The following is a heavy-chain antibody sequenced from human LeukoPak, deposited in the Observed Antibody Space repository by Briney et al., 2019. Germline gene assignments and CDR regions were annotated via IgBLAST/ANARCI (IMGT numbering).Heavy chain of an antibody. CDR1: GFPFVKSW. CDR3: ARGMDYYDSSGYSPTGHNWFDP. V-gene: IGHV3-74*01. J-gene: IGHJ5*02. D-gene: IGHD3-22*01. Sequence: PGGSLRLSCAASGFPFVKSWMHWVRQGPEKGLVWVSRINSDGSITNHADSVKGRFTISRDNSKNTLYLQMNSLRAEDTAVYYCARGMDYYDSSGYSPTGHNWFDPWGQGTLVTVSS. CDR2: INSDGSIT.